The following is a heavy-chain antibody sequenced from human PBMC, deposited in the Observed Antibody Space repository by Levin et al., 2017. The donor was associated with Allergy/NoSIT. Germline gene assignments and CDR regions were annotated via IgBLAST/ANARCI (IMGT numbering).Heavy chain of an antibody. V-gene: IGHV4-34*01. CDR3: ARARIVVVPVGPKIAGANWFDP. CDR2: INHSGST. J-gene: IGHJ5*02. CDR1: GGSFSGYY. D-gene: IGHD2-2*01. Sequence: SETLSLTCAVYGGSFSGYYWSWIRQPPGKGLEWIGEINHSGSTNYNPSLKSRVTISVDTSKNQFSLKLSSVTAADTAVYYCARARIVVVPVGPKIAGANWFDPWGQGTLVTVSS.